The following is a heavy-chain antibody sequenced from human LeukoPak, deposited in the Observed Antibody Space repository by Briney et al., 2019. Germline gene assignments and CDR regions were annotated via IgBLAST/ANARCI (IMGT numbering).Heavy chain of an antibody. J-gene: IGHJ4*02. V-gene: IGHV4-39*01. D-gene: IGHD6-13*01. CDR3: ATPYSSSWFGFDY. CDR1: GGSISSSSYY. Sequence: SETLSLTCTVSGGSISSSSYYWGWLRQPPGKGLEWIGSIYYSGSTYYNPSLKSRVTISVDTSKNQFSLKLSSVTAADTAVYYCATPYSSSWFGFDYWGQGTLVTVSS. CDR2: IYYSGST.